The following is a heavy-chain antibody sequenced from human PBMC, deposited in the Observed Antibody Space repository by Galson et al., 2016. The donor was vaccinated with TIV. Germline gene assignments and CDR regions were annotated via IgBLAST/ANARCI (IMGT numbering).Heavy chain of an antibody. CDR1: GGTLSTYT. Sequence: SVKVSCKASGGTLSTYTISWVRQAPGQGLEWMGRIILVVGLANYAQKFQGRFTITADRSTTTAYMELRSLTTEDPAGYFCARDVEARLYARNWFDSWGQGTLVTVSS. J-gene: IGHJ5*01. CDR2: IILVVGLA. D-gene: IGHD3-16*01. V-gene: IGHV1-69*04. CDR3: ARDVEARLYARNWFDS.